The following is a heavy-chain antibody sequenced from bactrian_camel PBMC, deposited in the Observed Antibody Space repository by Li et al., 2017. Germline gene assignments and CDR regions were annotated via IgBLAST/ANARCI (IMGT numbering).Heavy chain of an antibody. CDR2: IDNDGSEI. CDR3: AVDHALDYQRYND. Sequence: HVQLVESGGGSVQAGGSLRLSCVASGYTGRTGCMGWFRQSSGDQREGVAVIDNDGSEIYVDSVKGRFTISKDNAKMTLLLEMNSLKPEDTAMYYCAVDHALDYQRYNDWGQGTQVTVS. J-gene: IGHJ4*01. V-gene: IGHV3S6*01. D-gene: IGHD1*01. CDR1: GYTGRTGC.